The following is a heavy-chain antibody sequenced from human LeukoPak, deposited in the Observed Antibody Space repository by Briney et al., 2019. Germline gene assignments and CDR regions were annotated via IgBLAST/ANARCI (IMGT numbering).Heavy chain of an antibody. CDR2: IKSKTDGGTT. CDR1: GFTFSNAW. CDR3: PTDLVVVVAATPARSDY. Sequence: GGSLRLSCAASGFTFSNAWMSWVRQAPGKGLEWVGRIKSKTDGGTTDYAAPVKGRFTISRDESKNTLYLQMNSLTTEGTAVYYRPTDLVVVVAATPARSDYWGQGTLVTVSS. V-gene: IGHV3-15*01. D-gene: IGHD2-15*01. J-gene: IGHJ4*02.